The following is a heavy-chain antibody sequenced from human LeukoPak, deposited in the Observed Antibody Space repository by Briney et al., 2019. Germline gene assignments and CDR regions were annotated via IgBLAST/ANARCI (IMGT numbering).Heavy chain of an antibody. D-gene: IGHD6-13*01. CDR2: IFCTGST. V-gene: IGHV4-59*01. Sequence: SETLSLTCTVSGGSISSFYWNWIRQPPGKGLEWIGYIFCTGSTNYNPSLRSRVTISVDTSRNQFSLELNSVTAANTAVYYCARGYRSSWYPFDSWGQGVLVTVSS. CDR1: GGSISSFY. J-gene: IGHJ4*02. CDR3: ARGYRSSWYPFDS.